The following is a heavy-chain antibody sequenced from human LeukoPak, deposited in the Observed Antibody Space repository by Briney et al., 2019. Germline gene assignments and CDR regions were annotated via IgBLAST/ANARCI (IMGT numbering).Heavy chain of an antibody. CDR3: ARTYCSSTSCLVDY. CDR2: ISSNGGST. J-gene: IGHJ4*02. CDR1: GFTFSSYA. D-gene: IGHD2-2*01. V-gene: IGHV3-64*01. Sequence: GGSLRLSCAASGFTFSSYAMHWVRQAPGKGLEYASAISSNGGSTYYANSVKGRFTISRDNSKNTLYLQMGSLRAEDMAMYYCARTYCSSTSCLVDYWGQGTLVTVSS.